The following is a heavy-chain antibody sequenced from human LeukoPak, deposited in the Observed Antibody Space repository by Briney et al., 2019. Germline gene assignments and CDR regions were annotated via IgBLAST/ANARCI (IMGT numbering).Heavy chain of an antibody. CDR2: ISYDGSYK. J-gene: IGHJ4*02. CDR3: ARERRRDGYNYKDY. D-gene: IGHD5-24*01. CDR1: GFTFSAYC. Sequence: PGGSLRLSCAVSGFTFSAYCMHWVPHAPGKGLEGGAVISYDGSYKAYADSVKGRFIVSRDSSKNTLYLQLKSLRPEDTGLYYCARERRRDGYNYKDYWGQGTQVSVSS. V-gene: IGHV3-30*04.